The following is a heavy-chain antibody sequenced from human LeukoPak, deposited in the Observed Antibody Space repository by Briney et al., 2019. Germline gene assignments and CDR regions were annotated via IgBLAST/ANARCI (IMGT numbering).Heavy chain of an antibody. V-gene: IGHV3-73*01. CDR1: GFTFSGSA. CDR2: IRSKANSYAT. J-gene: IGHJ6*02. D-gene: IGHD6-13*01. Sequence: HPGGSLRLSCAASGFTFSGSAMHWVRQASGKGLEWVGRIRSKANSYATAYAASVKGRFTISRDDSKNTAYLQMNSLKTEDTAVYYCTRPGVDSSSWYPLIGYYYGMDVWGQGTTVTVSS. CDR3: TRPGVDSSSWYPLIGYYYGMDV.